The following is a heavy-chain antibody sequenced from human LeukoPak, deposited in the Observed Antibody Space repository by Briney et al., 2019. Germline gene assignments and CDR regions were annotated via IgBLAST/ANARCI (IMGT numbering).Heavy chain of an antibody. D-gene: IGHD2-2*01. CDR3: ARLIVVVTAAMKGSVGMDV. J-gene: IGHJ6*02. V-gene: IGHV3-23*01. Sequence: GGSLRLSCAASGFTFSSYSMSWVRQAPGKGLEWVSAISGSAGSTYYADSGKGRFTISRDNSKNTLYLQMNRLRAEDTAVYYCARLIVVVTAAMKGSVGMDVWGQGTTVTVSS. CDR2: ISGSAGST. CDR1: GFTFSSYS.